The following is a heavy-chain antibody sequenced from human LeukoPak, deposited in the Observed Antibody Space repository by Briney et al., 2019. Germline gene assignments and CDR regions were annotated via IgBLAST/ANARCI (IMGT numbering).Heavy chain of an antibody. CDR1: GGSISSSSYY. V-gene: IGHV4-61*03. CDR2: IYYSGST. Sequence: KPSETLSLTCTVSGGSISSSSYYWGWIRQPPGKGLEWIGYIYYSGSTNYNPSLKSRVTISVDSSRTHFSLKLSSVTAADTAVYYCARGYGDYYFGYWGQGTLVTVSS. J-gene: IGHJ4*02. D-gene: IGHD4-17*01. CDR3: ARGYGDYYFGY.